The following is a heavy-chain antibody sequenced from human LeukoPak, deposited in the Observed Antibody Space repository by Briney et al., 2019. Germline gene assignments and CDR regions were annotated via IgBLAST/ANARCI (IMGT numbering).Heavy chain of an antibody. D-gene: IGHD1-20*01. CDR2: INPNSGGT. V-gene: IGHV1-2*02. CDR1: GYTFTGYY. Sequence: GASVKVSCKASGYTFTGYYMHWVRQAPGQGLEWMGWINPNSGGTNYAQKFQGRVTMTRDTSISTAYTELSRLRSDDTAVYYCARQYNWNPMIWFDPRGQGTLVTVSS. CDR3: ARQYNWNPMIWFDP. J-gene: IGHJ5*02.